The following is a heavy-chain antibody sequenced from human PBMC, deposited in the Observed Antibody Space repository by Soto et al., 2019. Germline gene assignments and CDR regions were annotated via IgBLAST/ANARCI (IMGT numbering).Heavy chain of an antibody. CDR2: IGADGTHK. V-gene: IGHV3-30*01. Sequence: QVRLVESGGGVVQPGRSPRLSCAASGFIIPCCAIHWIHQSPGKGLEWVAVIGADGTHKYYGDSVQGRFTISRDTSQNMVFLQMDSLTAEDTALYYCARDVRVGEPDYFDDWGQGTLVSVSS. J-gene: IGHJ4*02. D-gene: IGHD1-26*01. CDR1: GFIIPCCA. CDR3: ARDVRVGEPDYFDD.